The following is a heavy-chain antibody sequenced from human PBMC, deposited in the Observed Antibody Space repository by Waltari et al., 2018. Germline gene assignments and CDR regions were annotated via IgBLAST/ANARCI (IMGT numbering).Heavy chain of an antibody. V-gene: IGHV3-64*01. J-gene: IGHJ4*02. CDR3: ARDLYCSSTACYAPFDY. D-gene: IGHD2-2*01. CDR1: GFSFSSLA. CDR2: ISGDGGAT. Sequence: AASGFSFSSLAMHWVRQAPGKGLEYVSAISGDGGATYYSNSVKGRFTISRDNSKNTLYLQMGSLRAEDMAMYYCARDLYCSSTACYAPFDYWGQGTLVTVSS.